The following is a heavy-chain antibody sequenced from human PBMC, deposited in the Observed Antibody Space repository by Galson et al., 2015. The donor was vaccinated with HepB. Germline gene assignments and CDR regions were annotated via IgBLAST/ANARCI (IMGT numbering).Heavy chain of an antibody. D-gene: IGHD6-13*01. Sequence: QSGAEVKKPGESLKISCKGSGYSFTSYWIGWVRQMPGKGLEWMGIIYPGDSDTRYSPSFQGQVTISADKSISTAYLQWSSLKASDTAMYYCARHAGTPYYYYGMDVWGQGTTVTVSS. CDR1: GYSFTSYW. V-gene: IGHV5-51*01. CDR3: ARHAGTPYYYYGMDV. CDR2: IYPGDSDT. J-gene: IGHJ6*02.